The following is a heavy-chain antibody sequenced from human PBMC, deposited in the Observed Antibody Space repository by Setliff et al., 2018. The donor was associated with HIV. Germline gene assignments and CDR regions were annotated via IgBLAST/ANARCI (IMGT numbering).Heavy chain of an antibody. J-gene: IGHJ4*02. Sequence: GGSLRLSCAASGFTFSNYAMSWVRQAPGKGLEWVASISGSGTYTHYADSVRGRFTVSRDNAKNSLRLQLDSLKVEDTALYFCVRSLSGNSSTYYWAFDFWGQGAPVTVSS. CDR3: VRSLSGNSSTYYWAFDF. D-gene: IGHD3-22*01. CDR2: ISGSGTYT. CDR1: GFTFSNYA. V-gene: IGHV3-21*01.